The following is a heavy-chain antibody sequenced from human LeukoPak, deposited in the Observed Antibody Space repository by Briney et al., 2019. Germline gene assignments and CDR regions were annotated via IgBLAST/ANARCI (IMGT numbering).Heavy chain of an antibody. D-gene: IGHD2-21*02. CDR2: IFPILGIA. V-gene: IGHV1-69*04. CDR3: AGEERPRVTALRVHFQH. CDR1: GGTFSSYA. J-gene: IGHJ1*01. Sequence: ASVKVSCKASGGTFSSYAISWVRQAPGQGFEWRGRIFPILGIANYAQKFQGRVTITADKSTSTAYMELSSLRSEDTAVCYCAGEERPRVTALRVHFQHWGQGTLVTVSS.